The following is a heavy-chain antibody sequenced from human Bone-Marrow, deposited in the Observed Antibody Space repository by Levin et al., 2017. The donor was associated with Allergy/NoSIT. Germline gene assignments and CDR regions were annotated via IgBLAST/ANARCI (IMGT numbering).Heavy chain of an antibody. CDR1: GFSFSTYW. J-gene: IGHJ5*02. V-gene: IGHV3-74*01. CDR3: ARGVYCRGNTCYPNSDWFDP. CDR2: INSDGSYT. Sequence: GGSLRLSCAASGFSFSTYWMHWVRQAPGKGLVWVSRINSDGSYTTYADSVKGRFTISRDNAKNTLYLQMNSLRAEDTAVYYCARGVYCRGNTCYPNSDWFDPWGQGTLVTVSS. D-gene: IGHD2-2*01.